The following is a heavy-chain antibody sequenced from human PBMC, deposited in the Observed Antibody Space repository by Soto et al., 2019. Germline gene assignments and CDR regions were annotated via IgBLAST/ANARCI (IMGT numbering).Heavy chain of an antibody. CDR3: ARVGDYGSGSSLISRSIDAFDV. D-gene: IGHD3-10*01. J-gene: IGHJ3*01. CDR2: FNPSGGST. CDR1: GYTFTGYN. Sequence: QVQLVQSGAEVKKPGASVKVSCKASGYTFTGYNIHWVRQAPGQGLEWMGIFNPSGGSTTYAQKFTGRSTMTRDTSTTTVDMERSSLSIEDTAWYYCARVGDYGSGSSLISRSIDAFDVWGQGTMVTVSS. V-gene: IGHV1-46*01.